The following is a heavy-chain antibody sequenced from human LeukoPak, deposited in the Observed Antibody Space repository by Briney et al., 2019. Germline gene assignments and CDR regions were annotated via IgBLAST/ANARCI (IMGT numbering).Heavy chain of an antibody. CDR1: GYTFSSYG. V-gene: IGHV3-33*01. CDR2: IWYDESKK. D-gene: IGHD2-21*01. Sequence: GRSLRLSCVASGYTFSSYGMHWVRQAPGKGLQWVAVIWYDESKKYYTDSVKGRFTISRDVSKNTLYLQMNSLRAEDTAMYYCARDGGIGLDYWGQGALVTVSS. CDR3: ARDGGIGLDY. J-gene: IGHJ4*02.